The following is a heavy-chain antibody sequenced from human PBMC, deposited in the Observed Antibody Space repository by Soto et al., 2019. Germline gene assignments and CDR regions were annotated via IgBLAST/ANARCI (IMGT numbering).Heavy chain of an antibody. Sequence: PGGSLRLSCAASGFTFSSYWMNWVRQAPGKGLEWVSYISSSSSTIYYADSVKGRFTISRDNAKNSLYLQMNSLRAEDTAVYYCASGGYEGYYYYYYMDVWGKGTTVTVSS. CDR3: ASGGYEGYYYYYYMDV. D-gene: IGHD5-12*01. J-gene: IGHJ6*03. CDR1: GFTFSSYW. V-gene: IGHV3-48*01. CDR2: ISSSSSTI.